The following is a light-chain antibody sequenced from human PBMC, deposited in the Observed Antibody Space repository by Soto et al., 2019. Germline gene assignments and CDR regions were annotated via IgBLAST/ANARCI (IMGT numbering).Light chain of an antibody. Sequence: QPVLTQSPSASASLGASVRLTCTLSSGPSSYAIAWHQQQPEKGLRYLMTLNGDGSHTKGDGIPDRFSGSSSGAERYLTISSLQSEDEGDYYCQTWGGGSWVFGGGTKLTVL. J-gene: IGLJ3*02. CDR1: SGPSSYA. CDR3: QTWGGGSWV. CDR2: LNGDGSH. V-gene: IGLV4-69*01.